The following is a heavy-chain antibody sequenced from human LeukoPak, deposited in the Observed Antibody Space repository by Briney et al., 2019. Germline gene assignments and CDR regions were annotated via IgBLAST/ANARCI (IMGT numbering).Heavy chain of an antibody. CDR3: ARGPRGSYPTGEFFQH. J-gene: IGHJ1*01. CDR1: GFTFSSYG. D-gene: IGHD1-26*01. Sequence: PGGSLRLSCAASGFTFSSYGMHWVRQAPGKGLEWVAVISYDGSNKYYADSVKGRFTISADNSNNTVFLQMNSLRADDTAVYYCARGPRGSYPTGEFFQHWGRGTLVTVSS. V-gene: IGHV3-30*03. CDR2: ISYDGSNK.